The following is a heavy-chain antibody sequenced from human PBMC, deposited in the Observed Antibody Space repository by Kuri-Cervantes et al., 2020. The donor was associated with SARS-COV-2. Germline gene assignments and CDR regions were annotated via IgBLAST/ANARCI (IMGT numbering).Heavy chain of an antibody. J-gene: IGHJ4*02. Sequence: ETLSLTCAASGFTFSSYAMSWVRQAPGKGLEWVSAISGSGGSTYYADSVKGRFTISRDNSKNTLYPQMNGLRAEDTAVYYCAKDYYSSSSNYFDYWGQGTLVTVSS. CDR3: AKDYYSSSSNYFDY. V-gene: IGHV3-23*01. CDR1: GFTFSSYA. CDR2: ISGSGGST. D-gene: IGHD6-6*01.